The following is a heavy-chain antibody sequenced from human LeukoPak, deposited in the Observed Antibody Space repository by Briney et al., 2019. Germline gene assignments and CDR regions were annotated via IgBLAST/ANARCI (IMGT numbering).Heavy chain of an antibody. CDR3: TRDGSGWSNY. J-gene: IGHJ4*02. D-gene: IGHD6-19*01. V-gene: IGHV3-7*01. Sequence: PGGSLTLSCVASGFTFSNHWMGWLRQTPGKGLEWVANIKEDGSEKFYVDSVKGRFTISRDNAKNSLYLQMNSLRVEGTALYYCTRDGSGWSNYWGQGTPVTASS. CDR1: GFTFSNHW. CDR2: IKEDGSEK.